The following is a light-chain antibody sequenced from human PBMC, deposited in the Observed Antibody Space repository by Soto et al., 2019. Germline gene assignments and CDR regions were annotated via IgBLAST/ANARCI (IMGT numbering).Light chain of an antibody. CDR3: QQYGSSPTWT. CDR1: QSVSSN. CDR2: GAS. Sequence: EVVMTHSPATLSVSPGERATLSCRASQSVSSNLAWYQQKPGQAPRLLIYGASTRATGIPDRFSGSGSGTDFTLTISRLEPEDFAVYYCQQYGSSPTWTFGQGTKVDIK. J-gene: IGKJ1*01. V-gene: IGKV3-20*01.